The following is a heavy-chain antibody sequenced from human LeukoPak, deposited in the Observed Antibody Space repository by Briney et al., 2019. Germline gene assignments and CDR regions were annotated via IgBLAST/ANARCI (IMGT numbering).Heavy chain of an antibody. CDR1: GGSFSGYY. D-gene: IGHD6-19*01. CDR3: ARGPGIAVAGIYFGY. Sequence: PSETLSLTCAVYGGSFSGYYWSWIRQPPGKGLEWIGEINHSGSTNYNPSLKSRVTISVDTSKNQFSLKLSSVTAADTAVYYCARGPGIAVAGIYFGYWGQGTLVTVSS. CDR2: INHSGST. J-gene: IGHJ4*02. V-gene: IGHV4-34*01.